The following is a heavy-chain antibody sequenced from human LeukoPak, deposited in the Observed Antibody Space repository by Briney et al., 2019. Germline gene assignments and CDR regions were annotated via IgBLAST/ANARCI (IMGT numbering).Heavy chain of an antibody. Sequence: ASVKVSCKVSGYSLTELSMHWVRQAPGEGLEWMGGFDPEDGETIYAQKFQGRVTMTEDTSTDTAYMELSSLRSEDTAVYYCATLLWFGEPDWFDPWGQGTLVTVSS. CDR2: FDPEDGET. D-gene: IGHD3-10*01. J-gene: IGHJ5*02. V-gene: IGHV1-24*01. CDR1: GYSLTELS. CDR3: ATLLWFGEPDWFDP.